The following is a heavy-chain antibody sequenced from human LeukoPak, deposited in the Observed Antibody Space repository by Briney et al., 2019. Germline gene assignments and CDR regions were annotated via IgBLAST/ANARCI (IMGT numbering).Heavy chain of an antibody. CDR3: ADTTLDYDFWSGYIEYYFDY. Sequence: SETLSLTCTVSGGSISSSSYYWGWIRQPPGKGLEWIGSIYYSGSTYYNPSLKSRVTISVDTSKNQFSLKLSSVTAADTAVYYCADTTLDYDFWSGYIEYYFDYWGQGTLVTVSS. CDR1: GGSISSSSYY. D-gene: IGHD3-3*01. V-gene: IGHV4-39*01. J-gene: IGHJ4*02. CDR2: IYYSGST.